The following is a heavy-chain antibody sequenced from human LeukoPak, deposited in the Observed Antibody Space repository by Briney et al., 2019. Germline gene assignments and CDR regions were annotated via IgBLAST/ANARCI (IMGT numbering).Heavy chain of an antibody. J-gene: IGHJ4*02. CDR2: INHSGST. V-gene: IGHV4-34*01. CDR3: ASQKGYLSFDY. D-gene: IGHD2-2*01. Sequence: SETLSLTCGVYGGYFSGYYWSWIRQPPGKGLEWIGEINHSGSTNFNPSLKSRVTILVDASKSQVSLELSSVSAADTAVYYCASQKGYLSFDYWGQGTLVTVSS. CDR1: GGYFSGYY.